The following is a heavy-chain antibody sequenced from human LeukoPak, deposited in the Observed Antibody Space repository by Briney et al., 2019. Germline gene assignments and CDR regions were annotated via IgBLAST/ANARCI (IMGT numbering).Heavy chain of an antibody. CDR2: INPSGSST. J-gene: IGHJ5*02. D-gene: IGHD1-26*01. CDR1: GYSFTSYY. V-gene: IGHV1-46*01. CDR3: ARDNSVGETAWWFDP. Sequence: GASVKVSCKASGYSFTSYYMHWVRQAPGQGLEWMGLINPSGSSTTYAQKYQGRVTMTRDMFTSTDYMELTSLTSDDTAVYYCARDNSVGETAWWFDPWGQGTLSPSPQ.